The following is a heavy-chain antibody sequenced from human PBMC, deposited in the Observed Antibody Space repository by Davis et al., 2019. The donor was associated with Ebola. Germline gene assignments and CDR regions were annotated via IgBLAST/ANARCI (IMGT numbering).Heavy chain of an antibody. Sequence: PGGSLRLSCETSGFTFTTHWIAWVRQMPGKGLEWMGMIFPGDSDTRYSPPLRGQVTISADKSNNVAYLQWNSLKASDTAMYYCATTGGDYFDYWGQGALVTVSS. J-gene: IGHJ4*02. D-gene: IGHD2-8*02. V-gene: IGHV5-51*01. CDR3: ATTGGDYFDY. CDR1: GFTFTTHW. CDR2: IFPGDSDT.